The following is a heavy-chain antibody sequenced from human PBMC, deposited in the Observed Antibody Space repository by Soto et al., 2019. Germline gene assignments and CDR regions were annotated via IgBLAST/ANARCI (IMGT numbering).Heavy chain of an antibody. CDR2: MNPNSGNT. D-gene: IGHD3-3*01. J-gene: IGHJ6*02. V-gene: IGHV1-8*01. CDR1: GYTFTSYD. Sequence: ASVKVSCKASGYTFTSYDINWVRQATGQGLEWMGWMNPNSGNTGYAQKFQGRVTMTRNTSISTAYMELSSLRSEDTAVYYCARDLNYDFWSGPRDYYYYYYGMDVWGQGTTVTVS. CDR3: ARDLNYDFWSGPRDYYYYYYGMDV.